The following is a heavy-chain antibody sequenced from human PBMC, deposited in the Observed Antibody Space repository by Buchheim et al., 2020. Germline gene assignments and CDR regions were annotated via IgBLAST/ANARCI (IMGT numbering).Heavy chain of an antibody. CDR3: ARDKGIAVAGTMGSS. J-gene: IGHJ6*02. CDR2: ISYDGSNK. D-gene: IGHD6-19*01. CDR1: GFTFSSYA. V-gene: IGHV3-30*04. Sequence: QVQLVESGGGVVQPGRSLRLSCAASGFTFSSYAMHWVRQAPGKGLEWVAVISYDGSNKYYADSVKGRFTISRDNSTNTLYLQMNSLRAEDTAVYYCARDKGIAVAGTMGSSWGQGTT.